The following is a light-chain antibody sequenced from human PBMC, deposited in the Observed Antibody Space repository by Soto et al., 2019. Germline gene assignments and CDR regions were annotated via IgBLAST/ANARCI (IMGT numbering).Light chain of an antibody. V-gene: IGLV2-11*01. CDR2: DIS. J-gene: IGLJ1*01. CDR3: CSYAGGYSYV. CDR1: SYDVGDYKY. Sequence: QSALTQPRSVSGSPGQSVTISCTGTSYDVGDYKYVSWYRRLPGKAPKLIIYDISERPSGVPDRFSGSKSGNTASLTISGLQAEDEADYYCCSYAGGYSYVFGTGTKVTVL.